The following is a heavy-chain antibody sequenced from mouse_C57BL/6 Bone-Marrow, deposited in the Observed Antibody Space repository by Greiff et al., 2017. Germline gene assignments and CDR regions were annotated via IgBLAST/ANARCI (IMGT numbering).Heavy chain of an antibody. Sequence: QVQLQQSGAELARPGASVKLSCKASGYTFTSYGLRWVKQRTGQGLEWIGEIYPRSGNTYYNEKFKGKATLTVDISSSTAYMELRSLTSEDSAVYFCARSYYSNYYAMDYWGQGTSVTVSS. V-gene: IGHV1-81*01. CDR3: ARSYYSNYYAMDY. CDR1: GYTFTSYG. CDR2: IYPRSGNT. D-gene: IGHD2-5*01. J-gene: IGHJ4*01.